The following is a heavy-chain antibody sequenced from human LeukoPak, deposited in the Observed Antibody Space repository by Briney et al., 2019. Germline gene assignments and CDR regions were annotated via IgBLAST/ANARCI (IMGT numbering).Heavy chain of an antibody. CDR2: IHPGDSDT. J-gene: IGHJ3*02. D-gene: IGHD1-26*01. CDR1: GYTFTAYW. V-gene: IGHV5-51*01. Sequence: GESLKISFQGSGYTFTAYWIGWVRQMPGKGLEWVGIIHPGDSDTRYSPSFQGQVTISADKSITTAYLQWSSLKASDTATYYCGRHQHSGSYGAFDIWGQGTMVTVSS. CDR3: GRHQHSGSYGAFDI.